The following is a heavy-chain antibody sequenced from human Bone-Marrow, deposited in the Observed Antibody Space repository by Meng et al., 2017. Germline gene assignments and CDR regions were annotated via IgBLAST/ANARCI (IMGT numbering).Heavy chain of an antibody. CDR2: INGDGGIT. V-gene: IGHV3-74*01. J-gene: IGHJ4*02. D-gene: IGHD2-21*02. Sequence: GESLKISCAASGFTFSDYWMLWIRQATGKGLVWVSRINGDGGITDYADTVKGRFTNSRDNAKNTLYLHMNSMGVEGTAIYYCARDLPIPNDGGDKGDYWGQGVLVTVSS. CDR1: GFTFSDYW. CDR3: ARDLPIPNDGGDKGDY.